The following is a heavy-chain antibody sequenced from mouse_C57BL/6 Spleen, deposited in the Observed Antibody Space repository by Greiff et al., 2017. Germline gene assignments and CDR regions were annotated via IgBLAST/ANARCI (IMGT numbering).Heavy chain of an antibody. CDR2: IYPGDGDT. CDR1: GYAFSSSW. Sequence: QVQLQQSGPELVKPGASVKISCKASGYAFSSSWMNWVKQRPGKGLEWIGRIYPGDGDTNYNGKFKGKATLTADKSSSTAYMQLSSLTSEDSAVYFCARGVDDYDVGFAYWGQGTLVTAAA. J-gene: IGHJ3*01. D-gene: IGHD2-4*01. V-gene: IGHV1-82*01. CDR3: ARGVDDYDVGFAY.